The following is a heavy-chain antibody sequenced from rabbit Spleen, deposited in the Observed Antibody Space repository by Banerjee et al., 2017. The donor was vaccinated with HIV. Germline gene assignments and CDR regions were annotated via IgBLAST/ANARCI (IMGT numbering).Heavy chain of an antibody. V-gene: IGHV1S45*01. Sequence: QEQLEESGGDLVKPGASLTLTCTASGFSFSRGYYMCWVRQAPGQGLEWIACIYAGSSGTTYYASWAKGRFTISKTSSTTVTLQMTSLTAADTATYFCAKWASDSVYYQNNLWGPGTLVTVS. J-gene: IGHJ4*01. CDR1: GFSFSRGYY. D-gene: IGHD1-1*01. CDR2: IYAGSSGTT. CDR3: AKWASDSVYYQNNL.